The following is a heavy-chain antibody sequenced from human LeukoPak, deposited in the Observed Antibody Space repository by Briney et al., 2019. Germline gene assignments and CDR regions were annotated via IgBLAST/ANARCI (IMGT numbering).Heavy chain of an antibody. J-gene: IGHJ4*02. Sequence: GGSLRLSCTASGFTFGDYAMSWVRQAPGKGLEWVGFIRSKAYGGTTEYAASVKGRFTISRDAKSIAYLQMNSLKTEDTAVYYCRTLNYDILTGYYPFDYWGQGTLVTVSS. V-gene: IGHV3-49*04. CDR1: GFTFGDYA. CDR3: RTLNYDILTGYYPFDY. CDR2: IRSKAYGGTT. D-gene: IGHD3-9*01.